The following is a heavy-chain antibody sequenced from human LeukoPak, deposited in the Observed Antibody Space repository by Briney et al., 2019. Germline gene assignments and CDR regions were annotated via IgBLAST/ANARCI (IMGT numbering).Heavy chain of an antibody. Sequence: GGSLRLSCAASGFTFSSYWMHWVRQAPGKGLVWVSRINTDGSSTSYADSVKGRFTISRDNAKNSLYLQMNSLRAEDTALYHCARGWGEAAAGTFVDYWGQGTLVTVSS. D-gene: IGHD6-13*01. V-gene: IGHV3-74*01. CDR1: GFTFSSYW. CDR2: INTDGSST. J-gene: IGHJ4*02. CDR3: ARGWGEAAAGTFVDY.